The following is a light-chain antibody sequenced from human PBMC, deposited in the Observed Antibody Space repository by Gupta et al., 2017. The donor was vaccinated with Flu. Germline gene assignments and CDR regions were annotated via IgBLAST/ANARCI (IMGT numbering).Light chain of an antibody. CDR3: QAYDTSLTAVV. V-gene: IGLV1-40*01. J-gene: IGLJ2*01. CDR1: SSNIGAYYD. Sequence: QSVLTQPPSVSGAPGQTVTISCTGSSSNIGAYYDVHWYQHLPGITPTLLIFANTKRSSGVPDRFSGSKSGTSASVVITGLQAEDEALYYCQAYDTSLTAVVFGGGTKLTVL. CDR2: ANT.